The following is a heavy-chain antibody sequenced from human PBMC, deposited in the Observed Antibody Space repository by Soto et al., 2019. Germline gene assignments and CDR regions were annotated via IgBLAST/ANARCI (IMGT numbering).Heavy chain of an antibody. CDR3: ACRNNSPLARYYSGMDV. Sequence: SVKVSCKAAGGTFSSYAISWVRQAPGQGLEWMGGIIPIFGTANYAQKFQGRDTSTADKSTSRAYMELSSLRSEDTALYYSACRNNSPLARYYSGMDVWGRGTTVTVSS. D-gene: IGHD6-6*01. V-gene: IGHV1-69*06. CDR2: IIPIFGTA. CDR1: GGTFSSYA. J-gene: IGHJ6*02.